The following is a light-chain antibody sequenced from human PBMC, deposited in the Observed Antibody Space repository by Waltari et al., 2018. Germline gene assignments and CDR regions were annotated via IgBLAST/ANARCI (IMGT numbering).Light chain of an antibody. V-gene: IGKV1-39*01. CDR3: QQSFTTPQNT. CDR2: AAS. J-gene: IGKJ2*01. Sequence: DIQMTQSPSSLSASVGDRVTIPCRASQSISIYVNWYQQKPGKAPNLLIYAASSLQSGGPSRFSGSGSGTDFSLTISSLQPGDFATYYCQQSFTTPQNTFGQGTRLEIK. CDR1: QSISIY.